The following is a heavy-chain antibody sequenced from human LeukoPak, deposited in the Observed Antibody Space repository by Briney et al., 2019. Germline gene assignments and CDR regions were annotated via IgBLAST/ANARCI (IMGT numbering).Heavy chain of an antibody. V-gene: IGHV3-30-3*01. CDR2: ISYDGSNK. CDR3: AKDLVALQLWLPDDY. J-gene: IGHJ4*02. D-gene: IGHD5-18*01. CDR1: GFTFSSYA. Sequence: GGSLRLSCVVSGFTFSSYAMHWVRQAPGKGLEWVAVISYDGSNKYYADSVKGRFTISRDNSKNTLYLQMNSLRAEDTAVYYCAKDLVALQLWLPDDYWGQGTLVTVSS.